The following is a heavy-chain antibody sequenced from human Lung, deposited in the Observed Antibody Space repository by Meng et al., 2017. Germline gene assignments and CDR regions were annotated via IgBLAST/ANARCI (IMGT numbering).Heavy chain of an antibody. CDR2: INHSGST. CDR1: GGSFSDYY. V-gene: IGHV4-34*01. Sequence: LQQGGAGLLTPSANLSLTFFVSGGSFSDYYWSWIRQPPGKGLEWIGEINHSGSTNYNPSLESRATISVDTSQNNLSLKLSSVTAADSAVYYCARGPTTMAHDFDYWGQGTLVTVSS. CDR3: ARGPTTMAHDFDY. D-gene: IGHD4-11*01. J-gene: IGHJ4*02.